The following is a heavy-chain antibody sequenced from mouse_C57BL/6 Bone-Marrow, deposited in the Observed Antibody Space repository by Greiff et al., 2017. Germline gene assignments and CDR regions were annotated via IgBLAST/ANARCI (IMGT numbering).Heavy chain of an antibody. CDR2: INPNNGGT. V-gene: IGHV1-18*01. D-gene: IGHD1-1*01. J-gene: IGHJ1*03. CDR3: ARLYYGSSHNWYFDV. Sequence: VQLQQSGPELVKPGASVKIPCKASGYTFTDYNMDWVKQSHGKSLEWIGDINPNNGGTIYNQKFKGKATLTVDKSSSTAYMELRSLTSEDTAVYYWARLYYGSSHNWYFDVWGTGTTVTVSS. CDR1: GYTFTDYN.